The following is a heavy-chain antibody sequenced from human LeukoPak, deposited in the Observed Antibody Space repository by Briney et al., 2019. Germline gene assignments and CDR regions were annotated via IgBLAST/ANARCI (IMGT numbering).Heavy chain of an antibody. Sequence: PSETLSLTCAVYGGSFSGYYWSWIRQPPGKGLEWIGEINHSGSTNYNPSLKSRVTISVDTSKNQFSLKLSSVTAADTGVYYCARGSRYCSSTSCYLDYWGQGTLVTVSS. CDR2: INHSGST. D-gene: IGHD2-2*01. J-gene: IGHJ4*02. CDR1: GGSFSGYY. CDR3: ARGSRYCSSTSCYLDY. V-gene: IGHV4-34*01.